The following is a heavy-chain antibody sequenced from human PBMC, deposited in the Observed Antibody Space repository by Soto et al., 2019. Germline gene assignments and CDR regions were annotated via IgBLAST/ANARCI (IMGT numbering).Heavy chain of an antibody. CDR2: IRSKAYGGTT. J-gene: IGHJ4*02. D-gene: IGHD4-17*01. CDR1: GFTFGDYA. V-gene: IGHV3-49*04. Sequence: SLRLSCTASGFTFGDYAMSWVRQAPGKGLEWVGFIRSKAYGGTTEYAASVKGRFTISRDDSKSIAYLQMNSLKTEDTAVYYCTRDFLTTVVTPYDYWGQGTLVTVSS. CDR3: TRDFLTTVVTPYDY.